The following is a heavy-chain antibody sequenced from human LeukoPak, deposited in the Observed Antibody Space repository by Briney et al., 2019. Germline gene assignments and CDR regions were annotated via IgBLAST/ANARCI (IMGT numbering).Heavy chain of an antibody. V-gene: IGHV4-34*01. J-gene: IGHJ4*02. CDR3: ARVSRWFLAVAGYADY. Sequence: PSETLSLTCALSGASFSGYSWSWIRQTPGQGLEWIGETNHRGSTNYNPSLTSRVTISVDTSKSQFSLKLTSVTAADTAVYYCARVSRWFLAVAGYADYWGQGTQVIVSS. D-gene: IGHD6-19*01. CDR2: TNHRGST. CDR1: GASFSGYS.